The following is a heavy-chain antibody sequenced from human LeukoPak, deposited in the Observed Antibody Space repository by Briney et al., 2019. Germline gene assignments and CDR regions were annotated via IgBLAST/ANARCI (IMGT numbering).Heavy chain of an antibody. Sequence: GGSLRLSCAASGFTFSSYAMSWVRQAPGKGLEWVSAISGSGGSTYYADSVKGRFTISRDNSKNTRYLQMNSLRAEDTAVYYCAKDPGGYQLLYWFDPWGQGTLVTVSS. CDR2: ISGSGGST. V-gene: IGHV3-23*01. J-gene: IGHJ5*02. CDR3: AKDPGGYQLLYWFDP. D-gene: IGHD2-2*01. CDR1: GFTFSSYA.